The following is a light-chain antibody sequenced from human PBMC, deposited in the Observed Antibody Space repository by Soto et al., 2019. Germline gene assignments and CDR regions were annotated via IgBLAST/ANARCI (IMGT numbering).Light chain of an antibody. Sequence: DIQMIQSPSSLSASVGDRVTITCQASQEISNYLNWYQQKPGKAPKLLIYDASNLERGVPSRFRGRGSGTDFPFTISSLQPEDFASYYCQQYDHLPRTFGRGTKVEIK. CDR1: QEISNY. J-gene: IGKJ1*01. CDR2: DAS. V-gene: IGKV1-33*01. CDR3: QQYDHLPRT.